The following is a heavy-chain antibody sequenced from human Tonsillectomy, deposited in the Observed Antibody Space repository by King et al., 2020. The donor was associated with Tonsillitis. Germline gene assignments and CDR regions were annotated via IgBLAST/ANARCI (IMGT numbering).Heavy chain of an antibody. D-gene: IGHD6-13*01. V-gene: IGHV4-4*07. CDR1: GGSISSYF. CDR2: MYTSGSA. CDR3: ARECQSSRPFDY. J-gene: IGHJ4*02. Sequence: QLQESGPGLVKPSETLSLTCTVSGGSISSYFWSWIRQPAGKGLEWVGRMYTSGSANYNPSLKSRVTMSVDTSKNQFSLKLSSVTAADTAVYYCARECQSSRPFDYWGQGTLVTVSS.